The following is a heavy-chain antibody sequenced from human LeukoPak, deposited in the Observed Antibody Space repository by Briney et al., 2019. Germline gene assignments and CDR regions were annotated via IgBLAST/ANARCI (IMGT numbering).Heavy chain of an antibody. CDR1: GYSFTGYY. CDR3: AGVDTAMVAGGGDY. CDR2: INPNSGGT. V-gene: IGHV1-2*02. D-gene: IGHD5-18*01. Sequence: ASVKVSCKASGYSFTGYYMQWVRQAPGQGLEWMGWINPNSGGTKYAQKFKGRVTMTRDTSISTAYMELSRLRSDDTAVYYCAGVDTAMVAGGGDYWGQGTLVTVSS. J-gene: IGHJ4*02.